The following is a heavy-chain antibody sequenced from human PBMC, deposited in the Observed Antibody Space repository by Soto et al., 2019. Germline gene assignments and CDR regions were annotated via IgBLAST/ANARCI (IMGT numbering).Heavy chain of an antibody. CDR2: ISGSGATT. D-gene: IGHD1-1*01. Sequence: GGSLRLSCAASGFIFSNYAMSWVRQAPGRGLEWVSAISGSGATTYYPDSVKGRFTISRDNSKNTLYLQMNNLRADDTAVYYCTKGGIPRRYNIPKVDFDYWGQGSLVTVSS. CDR1: GFIFSNYA. V-gene: IGHV3-23*01. CDR3: TKGGIPRRYNIPKVDFDY. J-gene: IGHJ4*02.